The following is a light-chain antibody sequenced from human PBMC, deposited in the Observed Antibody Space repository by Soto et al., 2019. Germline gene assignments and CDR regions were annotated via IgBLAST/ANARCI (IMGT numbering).Light chain of an antibody. CDR3: HHYDASPPYT. J-gene: IGKJ2*01. CDR1: RSFASSY. V-gene: IGKV3-20*01. CDR2: AAS. Sequence: EIVLTQSPVTLSLSPGERATLSCRASRSFASSYLGWYQQKPGQAPRLLIYAASTRAPGVPDRFSGSGSATDFTLTISRLEPEDSAVYYCHHYDASPPYTFGQGTKLEIK.